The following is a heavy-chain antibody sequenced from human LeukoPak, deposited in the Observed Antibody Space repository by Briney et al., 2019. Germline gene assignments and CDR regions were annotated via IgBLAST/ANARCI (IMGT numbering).Heavy chain of an antibody. J-gene: IGHJ4*02. CDR3: ARGRTRDYASDY. D-gene: IGHD4-17*01. V-gene: IGHV3-21*01. Sequence: GGSLRLSCTASGFNFGDYALSWVRQAPGKGLEWVSSISSSSSYIYYADSVKGRFTISRDNAKNSLYLQMNSLRAEDTAVYYCARGRTRDYASDYWGQGTLVTVSS. CDR1: GFNFGDYA. CDR2: ISSSSSYI.